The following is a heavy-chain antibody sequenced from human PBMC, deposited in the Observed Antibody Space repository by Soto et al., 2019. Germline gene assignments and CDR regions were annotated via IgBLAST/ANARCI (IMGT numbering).Heavy chain of an antibody. V-gene: IGHV3-74*01. CDR2: ISGDGVTT. J-gene: IGHJ4*02. CDR1: GFPFSSYW. D-gene: IGHD3-9*01. Sequence: EVQLVESGGDLVQRGGSLRLSCAASGFPFSSYWMHWVRHTPGKGLDWVARISGDGVTTYYADSVTGRITVSRDNAKNNLALQISGLRAEDTAVYYCAREYYGLLTGYYTDYWGQGTLVSVPS. CDR3: AREYYGLLTGYYTDY.